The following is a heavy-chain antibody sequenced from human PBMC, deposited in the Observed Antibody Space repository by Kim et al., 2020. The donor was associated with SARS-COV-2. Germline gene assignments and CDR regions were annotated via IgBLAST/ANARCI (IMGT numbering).Heavy chain of an antibody. V-gene: IGHV3-7*03. CDR2: IKQDGSEK. D-gene: IGHD4-17*01. CDR3: VRDEGATVTGFDY. Sequence: GGSLRLSCAASGFTLSSYWMSWVRQAPGKGLEWVANIKQDGSEKYYVDSVKGRFTISRDNAKSSLYLQMNSLRAEDTAVYYCVRDEGATVTGFDYWGQGTLVTVSS. CDR1: GFTLSSYW. J-gene: IGHJ4*02.